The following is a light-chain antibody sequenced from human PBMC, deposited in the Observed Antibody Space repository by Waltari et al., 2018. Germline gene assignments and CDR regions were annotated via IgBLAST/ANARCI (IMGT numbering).Light chain of an antibody. CDR2: KDT. CDR1: ALPRLY. V-gene: IGLV3-25*03. J-gene: IGLJ2*01. CDR3: QSADTDFANHVL. Sequence: SYDLTQPPSVSVSPGQTARITCSGNALPRLYSYWYQQKPGQAPLLLIYKDTQRASGIPGRCSGSTSGKTVTLTISGVQAEDEADYYCQSADTDFANHVLFGGGTQLTVL.